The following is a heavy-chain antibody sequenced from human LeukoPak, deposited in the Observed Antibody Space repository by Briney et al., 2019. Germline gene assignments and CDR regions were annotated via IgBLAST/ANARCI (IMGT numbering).Heavy chain of an antibody. J-gene: IGHJ4*02. V-gene: IGHV4-59*01. D-gene: IGHD3-3*01. Sequence: SETLSLTCTVSGGSISSYYWSWIRQPPGKGLEWIGYIYYSGSTNYNPSLKSRVTISVDTSKNQFSLKLSSVTAADTAVYYCARTSYDSWSGYYLPVYMDVWGPGTLVTVSS. CDR2: IYYSGST. CDR3: ARTSYDSWSGYYLPVYMDV. CDR1: GGSISSYY.